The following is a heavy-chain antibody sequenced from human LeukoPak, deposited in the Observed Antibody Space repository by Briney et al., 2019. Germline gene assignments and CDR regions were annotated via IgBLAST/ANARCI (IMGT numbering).Heavy chain of an antibody. CDR3: AKDLRYNWNLGNAFDI. CDR1: GFTFSDYY. V-gene: IGHV3-11*04. D-gene: IGHD1-1*01. Sequence: GGSLRLSCAASGFTFSDYYMSWIRQAPGKGLEWVSYISSSGSTIYYADSVKGRFTISRDNSKNTLYLQMNSLRAEDTAVYYCAKDLRYNWNLGNAFDIWGQGTMVTVSS. J-gene: IGHJ3*02. CDR2: ISSSGSTI.